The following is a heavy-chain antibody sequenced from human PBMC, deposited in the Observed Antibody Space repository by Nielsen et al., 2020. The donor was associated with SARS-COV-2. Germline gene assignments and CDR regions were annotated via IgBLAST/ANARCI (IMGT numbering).Heavy chain of an antibody. CDR3: ARDGDTAMVTSWFDS. CDR2: ISPISDTA. Sequence: SVKVSCKASGGTFKSHILSWVRQAPGQGLEWMGGISPISDTANYAQKFQGRVTITADESTSTTYLELNSLRSEDTAVYYCARDGDTAMVTSWFDSWGQGTLVNVSS. D-gene: IGHD5-18*01. CDR1: GGTFKSHI. V-gene: IGHV1-69*13. J-gene: IGHJ5*01.